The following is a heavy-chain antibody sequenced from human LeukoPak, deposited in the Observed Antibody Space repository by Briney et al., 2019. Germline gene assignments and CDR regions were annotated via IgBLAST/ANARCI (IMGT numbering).Heavy chain of an antibody. V-gene: IGHV4-39*07. CDR2: IYYSGST. J-gene: IGHJ5*02. CDR3: ARDLLALTGDANWFDP. Sequence: SETLSLTCTVSGGSISTSSYYWGWIRQPPGKGLEWIGSIYYSGSTYYNPSLKSRVTISVDTSKNQFSLKLTSVTAADTAVYYCARDLLALTGDANWFDPWGQGTLVTVSS. CDR1: GGSISTSSYY. D-gene: IGHD3-16*01.